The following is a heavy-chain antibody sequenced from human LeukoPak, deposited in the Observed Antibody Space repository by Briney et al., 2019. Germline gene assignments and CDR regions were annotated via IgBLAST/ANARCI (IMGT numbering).Heavy chain of an antibody. CDR1: GYTXTGYY. CDR3: ARLETGITIFGVDKYFQH. V-gene: IGHV1-2*02. D-gene: IGHD3-3*01. J-gene: IGHJ1*01. Sequence: ASVKVFCKASGYTXTGYYMHWVRQAPGQGLEWMGWINPNSGGTNYAQKFQGRVTMTRDTSISTAYMELSRLRSDDTAVYYCARLETGITIFGVDKYFQHWGQGTLVTVSS. CDR2: INPNSGGT.